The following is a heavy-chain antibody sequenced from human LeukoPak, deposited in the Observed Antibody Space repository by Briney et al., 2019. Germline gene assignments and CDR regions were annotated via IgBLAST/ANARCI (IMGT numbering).Heavy chain of an antibody. J-gene: IGHJ4*02. Sequence: SETLSLTCTVSGGSIGSHYWAWTRQPPGTGLEWIGRIYYSGTTNYNPSLKSRVTISVDTSKNQFSLKLRSVTAADTAVYVCARASVPAESGRHFDYWGQGILVSV. CDR3: ARASVPAESGRHFDY. V-gene: IGHV4-39*01. CDR2: IYYSGTT. CDR1: GGSIGSHY. D-gene: IGHD2-2*01.